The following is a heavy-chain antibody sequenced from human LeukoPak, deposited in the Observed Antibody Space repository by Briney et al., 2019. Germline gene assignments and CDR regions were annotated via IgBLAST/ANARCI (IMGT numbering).Heavy chain of an antibody. Sequence: ASVKVSCKASGYTLTSYAMHWVRQAPGQRLEWMGWINAGNGNTKYSQKFQGRVTITRDTSASTAYMELSSLRSEDTAVYYCTRDYGRIAAPPRLYFDYWGQGTLVTVSS. CDR1: GYTLTSYA. V-gene: IGHV1-3*01. CDR3: TRDYGRIAAPPRLYFDY. CDR2: INAGNGNT. J-gene: IGHJ4*02. D-gene: IGHD2-15*01.